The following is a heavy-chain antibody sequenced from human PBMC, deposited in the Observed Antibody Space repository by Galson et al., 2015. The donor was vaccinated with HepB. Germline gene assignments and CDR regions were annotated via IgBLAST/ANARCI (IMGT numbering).Heavy chain of an antibody. CDR1: GFTFGDYA. J-gene: IGHJ4*02. Sequence: SLRLSCAASGFTFGDYAMSWFRQAPGKGLEWVGFIRSKAYGGTTEYAASVKGRFTISRDDSKSIAYLQMNSLKTEDTAVYYCTRVYMGWLQFLHFDYWGQGTLVTVSS. CDR2: IRSKAYGGTT. V-gene: IGHV3-49*03. D-gene: IGHD5-24*01. CDR3: TRVYMGWLQFLHFDY.